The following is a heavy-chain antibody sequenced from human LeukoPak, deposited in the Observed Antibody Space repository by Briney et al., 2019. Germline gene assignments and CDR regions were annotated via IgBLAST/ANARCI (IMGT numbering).Heavy chain of an antibody. CDR1: GFTFSDYS. CDR3: TRDGSGFYYYYYMDV. V-gene: IGHV3-21*01. Sequence: GGSLRLSCAASGFTFSDYSMNCVRQASGTGLECFASISTVSTYTFYAESLKGRISISRDNAKNSLILQMSSLRADDTAVYYCTRDGSGFYYYYYMDVWGKGTTVTVSS. J-gene: IGHJ6*03. CDR2: ISTVSTYT. D-gene: IGHD6-25*01.